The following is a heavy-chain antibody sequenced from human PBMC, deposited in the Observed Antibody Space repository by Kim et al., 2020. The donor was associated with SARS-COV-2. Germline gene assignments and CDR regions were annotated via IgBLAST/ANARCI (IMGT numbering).Heavy chain of an antibody. V-gene: IGHV1-18*01. Sequence: ASVKVSCKASGYTFTSYGISWVRQAPGQGLEWMGWISAYNGNTNYAQKLQGRVTMTTDTSTSTAYMELRSLRSDDTAVYYCARGPASGNIAVVPPFDYWGQGTLVTVSS. CDR2: ISAYNGNT. J-gene: IGHJ4*02. CDR3: ARGPASGNIAVVPPFDY. D-gene: IGHD6-19*01. CDR1: GYTFTSYG.